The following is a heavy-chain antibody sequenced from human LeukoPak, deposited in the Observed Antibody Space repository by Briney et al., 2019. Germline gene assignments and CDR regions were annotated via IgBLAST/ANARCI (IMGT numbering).Heavy chain of an antibody. CDR3: ARDSLGIVVVPGYY. Sequence: ASVKVSCKASGYTFTSYDINWVRQAPGQGLEWMGWMSPNSGNTGYVQKFQGRVTMTRNTSISTAYMELSSLRSDDTAVYYCARDSLGIVVVPGYYWGQGTMVTVSS. CDR1: GYTFTSYD. CDR2: MSPNSGNT. D-gene: IGHD3-22*01. V-gene: IGHV1-8*01. J-gene: IGHJ4*01.